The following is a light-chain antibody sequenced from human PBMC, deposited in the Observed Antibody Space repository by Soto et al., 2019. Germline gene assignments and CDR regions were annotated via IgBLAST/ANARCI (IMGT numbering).Light chain of an antibody. CDR1: QSISTW. Sequence: DIQMTQSPSTLSASVGDRGTLTCRASQSISTWLAWYQQRPGKAPKLLIYDASSLESGGPSRFSGSVSGTEFTLTISSLQPDDFATYYCQQYKSYSTFGQGTKVDIK. V-gene: IGKV1-5*01. CDR3: QQYKSYST. J-gene: IGKJ1*01. CDR2: DAS.